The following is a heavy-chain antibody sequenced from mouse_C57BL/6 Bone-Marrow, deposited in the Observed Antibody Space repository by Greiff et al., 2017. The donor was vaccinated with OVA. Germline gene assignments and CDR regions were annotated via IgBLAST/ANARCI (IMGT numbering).Heavy chain of an antibody. CDR3: AREEYYYGNRGPYFDV. J-gene: IGHJ1*03. CDR1: GYTFTSYW. Sequence: QVHVKQPGAELVRPGASVKLSCKASGYTFTSYWMHWVKQRPGQGLEWIGVIDPSDSYTNYNQKFKGKATLTVDTSSSTAYMQRSSLTSEDSAVYYGAREEYYYGNRGPYFDVWGTGTTVTVSS. D-gene: IGHD1-1*01. V-gene: IGHV1-59*01. CDR2: IDPSDSYT.